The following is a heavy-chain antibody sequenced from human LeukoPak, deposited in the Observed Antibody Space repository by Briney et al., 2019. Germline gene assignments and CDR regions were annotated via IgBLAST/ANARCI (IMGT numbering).Heavy chain of an antibody. CDR1: GYSISSGYY. CDR2: VYHSGTT. D-gene: IGHD3-3*01. CDR3: AREDDFWSGYVENDAFDI. V-gene: IGHV4-38-2*02. Sequence: SETLSLTCTVSGYSISSGYYWGWIRQPPGKGLEWIGCVYHSGTTYYSPSLKSRVTISVDTSKNQFSLKLSSVTAADTAVYYCAREDDFWSGYVENDAFDIWGQGTMVTVSS. J-gene: IGHJ3*02.